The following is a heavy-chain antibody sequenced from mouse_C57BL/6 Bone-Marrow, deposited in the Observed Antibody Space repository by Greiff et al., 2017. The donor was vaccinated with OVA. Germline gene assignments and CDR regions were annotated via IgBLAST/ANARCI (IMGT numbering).Heavy chain of an antibody. CDR3: ARSLITTVVAPYAMDY. V-gene: IGHV7-3*01. Sequence: DVMLVESGGGLVQPGGSLSLSCAASGFTFTDYYMSWVRQPPGKALEWLGFIRNKANGYTTEYSASVKGRFTISRDNSQSILYLQMNALRAEDSATYYCARSLITTVVAPYAMDYWGQGTSVTVSS. CDR2: IRNKANGYTT. D-gene: IGHD1-1*01. J-gene: IGHJ4*01. CDR1: GFTFTDYY.